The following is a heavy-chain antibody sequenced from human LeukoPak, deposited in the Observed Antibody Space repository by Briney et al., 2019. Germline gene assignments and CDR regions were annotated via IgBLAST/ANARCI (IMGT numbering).Heavy chain of an antibody. V-gene: IGHV3-30*18. J-gene: IGHJ4*02. CDR2: ISHDGSNK. D-gene: IGHD4-17*01. CDR3: AKDRDGDYGFDY. Sequence: QPGRSLRLSCAASGFTFSSYGMHWVRQAPGKGLEWVAVISHDGSNKYYADSVKGRFTISRDNSKNTLYLQMNSLRAEDTAVYYCAKDRDGDYGFDYWGQGTLVTVSS. CDR1: GFTFSSYG.